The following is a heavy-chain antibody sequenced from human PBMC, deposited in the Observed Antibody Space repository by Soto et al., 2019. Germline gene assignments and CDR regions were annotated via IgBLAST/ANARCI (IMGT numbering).Heavy chain of an antibody. CDR3: ARDHITYYYGSGSYYNGDY. J-gene: IGHJ4*02. Sequence: ASVKVSCKASGYTFTNYGISWVRQAPGQGLEWMGWISAYNGNTNYAQKLQGRVTMTTDTSTSTAYMELRSLRSDDTAVYYCARDHITYYYGSGSYYNGDYWGQGTLVTVSS. CDR1: GYTFTNYG. V-gene: IGHV1-18*01. CDR2: ISAYNGNT. D-gene: IGHD3-10*01.